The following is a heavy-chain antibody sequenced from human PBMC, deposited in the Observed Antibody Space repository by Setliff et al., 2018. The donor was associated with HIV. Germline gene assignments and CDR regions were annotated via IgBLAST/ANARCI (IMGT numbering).Heavy chain of an antibody. CDR1: GGSLSGNY. CDR2: INRSGNT. J-gene: IGHJ2*01. Sequence: PSETLSLTCAVYGGSLSGNYWSWVRQSPGRGLEWIGEINRSGNTNFNPSLKSRLIISVETSMSQFSLKLTSVAAADTAFYYCAREGGQGYSGSGSFYHKDVELWGRGTLVTVSS. D-gene: IGHD3-10*01. V-gene: IGHV4-34*01. CDR3: AREGGQGYSGSGSFYHKDVEL.